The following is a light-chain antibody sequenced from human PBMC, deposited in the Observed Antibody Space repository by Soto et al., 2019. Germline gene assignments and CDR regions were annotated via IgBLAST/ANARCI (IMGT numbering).Light chain of an antibody. Sequence: EVVMTQSPATLSVSPGDTATLSCRASQGVSSSLAWYQQKPGQPPRLLIYGASTRATNVPARFSGSGSGTEFTLTISRLQSEDFAVYYCQQYYNWRPRFGQGTKVDIK. CDR2: GAS. CDR1: QGVSSS. J-gene: IGKJ1*01. V-gene: IGKV3-15*01. CDR3: QQYYNWRPR.